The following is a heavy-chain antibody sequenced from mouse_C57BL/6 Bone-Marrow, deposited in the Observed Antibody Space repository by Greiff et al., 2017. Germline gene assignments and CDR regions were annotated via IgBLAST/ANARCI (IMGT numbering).Heavy chain of an antibody. CDR3: AREGDLGYYGNFFDY. V-gene: IGHV3-6*01. Sequence: EVQLQESGPGLVKPSQSLSLTCSVTGYSITSGYYWNWIRQFPGNKLEWMGYISYDGSNNYNPSLKNRISITRDTSKNQFFLKLNSVTTEDTATYYCAREGDLGYYGNFFDYWGQGTTLTVSS. D-gene: IGHD2-1*01. J-gene: IGHJ2*01. CDR2: ISYDGSN. CDR1: GYSITSGYY.